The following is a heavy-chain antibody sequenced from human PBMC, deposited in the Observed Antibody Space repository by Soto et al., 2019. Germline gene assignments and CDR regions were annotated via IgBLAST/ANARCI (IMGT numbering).Heavy chain of an antibody. V-gene: IGHV1-18*01. J-gene: IGHJ3*01. CDR2: ISAHTGSS. CDR3: ARAFFYQGSDSRGYSFDAFDF. D-gene: IGHD3-22*01. CDR1: GYTFTSSG. Sequence: QVQLVQSGAEVKKPGASVKVSCKASGYTFTSSGMSWVRQAPGQGLEWMGWISAHTGSSEYAQRFQGRVTMTTDRSTSTAYMELRSLRFDDTAVYYCARAFFYQGSDSRGYSFDAFDFWGPGTLVTVSS.